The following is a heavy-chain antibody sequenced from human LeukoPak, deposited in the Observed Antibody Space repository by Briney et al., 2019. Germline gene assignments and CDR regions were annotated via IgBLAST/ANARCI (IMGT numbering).Heavy chain of an antibody. J-gene: IGHJ4*02. CDR3: ARDRTIGYCSGGSCYFDY. Sequence: ASVKVSCKASGFTFTGYYMHWVRQAPGQGLEWMGRINPNSGGTNCAQKFQGRVTMTRDTSISTAYMELRSLRSDDTAVYYCARDRTIGYCSGGSCYFDYWGQGTLVTVSS. CDR1: GFTFTGYY. V-gene: IGHV1-2*06. D-gene: IGHD2-15*01. CDR2: INPNSGGT.